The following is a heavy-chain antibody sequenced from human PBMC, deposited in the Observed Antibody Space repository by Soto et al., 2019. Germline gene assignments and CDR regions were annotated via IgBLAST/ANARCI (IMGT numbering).Heavy chain of an antibody. CDR2: ISAYNGNT. V-gene: IGHV1-18*01. CDR3: ARDYLLQGQQSIAAAGLGLGIFDP. CDR1: GYTFTSYG. D-gene: IGHD6-13*01. Sequence: QVQLVQSGAEVKKPGASVKVSCKASGYTFTSYGISWVRQAPGQGLEWMGWISAYNGNTNYAQKLQGRVTMTTDTSTSTAYMELRSLRSDDTAVYYCARDYLLQGQQSIAAAGLGLGIFDPWGQGTLVTVSS. J-gene: IGHJ5*02.